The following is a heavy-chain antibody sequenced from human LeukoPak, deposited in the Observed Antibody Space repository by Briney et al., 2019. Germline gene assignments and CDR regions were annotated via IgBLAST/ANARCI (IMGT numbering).Heavy chain of an antibody. CDR2: IYYSGTT. CDR3: ARRGIAAAGYDY. V-gene: IGHV4-59*08. CDR1: GGSISSYY. D-gene: IGHD6-13*01. Sequence: SETLSLTCTVSGGSISSYYWSWIRQPPGKGLEWIGYIYYSGTTNYNPSLKSRVTILVDTSKNQFSLNLSSVTAADTAVYYCARRGIAAAGYDYWGQGTPVTVSS. J-gene: IGHJ4*02.